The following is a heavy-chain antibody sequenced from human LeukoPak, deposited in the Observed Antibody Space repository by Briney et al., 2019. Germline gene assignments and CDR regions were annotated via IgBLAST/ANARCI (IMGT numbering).Heavy chain of an antibody. V-gene: IGHV4-39*01. D-gene: IGHD3-3*01. Sequence: PSETLSLTCTVSGGSISSSSYYWGWIRQPPGKGLEWIGSIYYSGGTYYNPSLKSRVTISVDTSKNQFSLKLSSVTAADTAVYYCARRTYYDFWSGYHSSIDYWGQGTLVTVSS. J-gene: IGHJ4*02. CDR1: GGSISSSSYY. CDR2: IYYSGGT. CDR3: ARRTYYDFWSGYHSSIDY.